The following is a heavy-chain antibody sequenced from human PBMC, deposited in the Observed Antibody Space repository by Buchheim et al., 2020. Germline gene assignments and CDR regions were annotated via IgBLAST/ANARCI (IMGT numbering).Heavy chain of an antibody. CDR2: ISYDGSNK. CDR3: AKVLRYFDWSDAFDI. J-gene: IGHJ3*02. Sequence: QVQLVESGGGVVQPGRSLRLSCAASGFTFSSYGMHWVRQAPGKGLEWVAVISYDGSNKYYADSVKGRFTIPRDNSKNTLYMQMNSLRAEDTAVYYCAKVLRYFDWSDAFDIWGQGT. V-gene: IGHV3-30*18. D-gene: IGHD3-9*01. CDR1: GFTFSSYG.